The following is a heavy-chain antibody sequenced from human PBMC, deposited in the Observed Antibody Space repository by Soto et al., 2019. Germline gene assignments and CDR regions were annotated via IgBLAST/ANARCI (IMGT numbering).Heavy chain of an antibody. V-gene: IGHV4-31*03. CDR3: AREGPYGSGSYTTSYNWFDP. J-gene: IGHJ5*02. Sequence: TLSLTCTVSGGSISSGGYYWSWIRQHPGKGLEWIGYIYYSGSTYYNPSLKSRVTISVDTSKNQFSLKLSSVTAADTAVYYCAREGPYGSGSYTTSYNWFDPWGQGTLVTVSS. CDR2: IYYSGST. CDR1: GGSISSGGYY. D-gene: IGHD3-10*01.